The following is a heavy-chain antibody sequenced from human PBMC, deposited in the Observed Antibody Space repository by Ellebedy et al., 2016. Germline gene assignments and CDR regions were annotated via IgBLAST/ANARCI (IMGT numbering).Heavy chain of an antibody. V-gene: IGHV3-15*01. CDR1: GFTFSNAW. CDR3: TTVYRYNYDSV. Sequence: GESLKISCAASGFTFSNAWMNWVRQAPGKGREWVGRIKSKTDGGVADYAAPVKGRFTISRDDSKNTLYLQMNSLKTEDTAVYFCTTVYRYNYDSVWGQGTLVTVSS. D-gene: IGHD5-18*01. J-gene: IGHJ4*02. CDR2: IKSKTDGGVA.